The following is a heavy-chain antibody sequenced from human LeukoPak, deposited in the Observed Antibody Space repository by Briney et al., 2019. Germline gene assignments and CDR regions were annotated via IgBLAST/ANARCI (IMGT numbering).Heavy chain of an antibody. J-gene: IGHJ4*02. CDR1: GFTASSNY. D-gene: IGHD2-21*02. Sequence: GGSLRLSCAASGFTASSNYMSWVRQAPGKGLEWVSVMYSGGNKYDADSVKGRYTITRDNSKNTLHLQMNSLRAEDTAVYYCAREPVDGDCQSDYWGQGTLVTVSS. CDR3: AREPVDGDCQSDY. CDR2: MYSGGNK. V-gene: IGHV3-53*01.